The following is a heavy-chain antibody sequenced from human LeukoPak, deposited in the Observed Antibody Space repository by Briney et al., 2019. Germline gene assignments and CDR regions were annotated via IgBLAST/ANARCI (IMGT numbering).Heavy chain of an antibody. CDR1: GYTFTSYA. J-gene: IGHJ3*02. D-gene: IGHD1-26*01. CDR2: INAGNGNT. V-gene: IGHV1-3*01. CDR3: AREWELNAFDI. Sequence: EASVKISCKASGYTFTSYAMHWVRQAPGQRLEWMGWINAGNGNTKYSQKFQGRVTITRDTSASTAYMELSSLRSEDTAVYYRAREWELNAFDIWGQGTMVTVSS.